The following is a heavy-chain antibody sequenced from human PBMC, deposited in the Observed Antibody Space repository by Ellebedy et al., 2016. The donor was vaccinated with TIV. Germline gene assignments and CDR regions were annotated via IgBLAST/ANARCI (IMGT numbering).Heavy chain of an antibody. J-gene: IGHJ4*02. CDR2: IYTSGST. CDR3: AGGYSSGWTDY. V-gene: IGHV4-4*07. D-gene: IGHD6-19*01. Sequence: MPSETLSLTCTVSGGSISSYYWSWIRQPAGKGLEWIGRIYTSGSTNYNPSLQRRVTMSVDTSKNQFSLKLSSVTAADTAVYYCAGGYSSGWTDYWGQGTLVTVSS. CDR1: GGSISSYY.